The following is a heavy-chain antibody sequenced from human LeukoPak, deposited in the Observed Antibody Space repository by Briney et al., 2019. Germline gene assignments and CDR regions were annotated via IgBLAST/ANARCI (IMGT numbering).Heavy chain of an antibody. D-gene: IGHD3-10*01. CDR3: ARALNLSFGDKTKTTFDP. CDR2: IYYSGST. J-gene: IGHJ5*02. V-gene: IGHV4-59*01. CDR1: GGSISSYY. Sequence: SETLSLTCTVSGGSISSYYWSWIRQPPGKGLEWIGYIYYSGSTNYNPSLKSRVTISVDTSKNQFSLKLSSVTAADTAVYYCARALNLSFGDKTKTTFDPWRQGTLVTVSS.